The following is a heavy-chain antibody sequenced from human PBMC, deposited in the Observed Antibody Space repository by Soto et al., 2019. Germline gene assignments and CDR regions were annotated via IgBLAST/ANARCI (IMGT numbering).Heavy chain of an antibody. CDR2: IIPIFGTA. Sequence: GASVKVSCKASGGTFSSYAISWVRQAPGQGLEWMGGIIPIFGTANYAQKFQGRVTITADESTSTAYMELSSLRSEDTAVYYCARSARYDYVWGSYRYAYYFDYWGQGTLVTVSS. CDR1: GGTFSSYA. J-gene: IGHJ4*02. CDR3: ARSARYDYVWGSYRYAYYFDY. V-gene: IGHV1-69*13. D-gene: IGHD3-16*02.